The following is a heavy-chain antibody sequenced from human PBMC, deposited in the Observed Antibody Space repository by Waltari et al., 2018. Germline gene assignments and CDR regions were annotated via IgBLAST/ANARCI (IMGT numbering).Heavy chain of an antibody. CDR2: IYTSGST. V-gene: IGHV4-61*02. CDR3: ARMEAAGYNWFDP. J-gene: IGHJ5*02. D-gene: IGHD6-19*01. CDR1: GGSIRSGSYY. Sequence: QVQLQESGPGLVKPSQTLPPTCTDSGGSIRSGSYYGSWLRQPAGKGLEWIGRIYTSGSTNYNPSLKSRVTISVDTSKNQFSLKLTSVTAADTAVYYCARMEAAGYNWFDPWGQGTLVTVSS.